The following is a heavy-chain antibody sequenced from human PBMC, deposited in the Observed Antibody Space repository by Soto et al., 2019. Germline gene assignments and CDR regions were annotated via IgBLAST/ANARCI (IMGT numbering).Heavy chain of an antibody. J-gene: IGHJ5*02. V-gene: IGHV1-3*04. CDR3: VLDSHHNWRGTRT. Sequence: GASVKVSCKTSGYTFTNYFMHWVRQAPGQRPEWMGCINTGNGDTKYSQNFQGRLTFGRDTSASSAYMELSSLRSEDTAVYCCVLDSHHNWRGTRTWGQATLVTVS. D-gene: IGHD1-1*01. CDR1: GYTFTNYF. CDR2: INTGNGDT.